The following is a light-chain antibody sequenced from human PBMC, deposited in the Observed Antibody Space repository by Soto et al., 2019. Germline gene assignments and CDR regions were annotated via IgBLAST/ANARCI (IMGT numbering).Light chain of an antibody. J-gene: IGKJ1*01. CDR1: QTISDW. CDR3: QQYSNYRWT. Sequence: DIHMTQSPSTLSASVLDRVTITCRASQTISDWLAWYQQKPGKAPKVLIYDASSLESGVPSRFSGSGSGTEFTLTISSLQPDDFATYYCQQYSNYRWTFGQGTKV. V-gene: IGKV1-5*01. CDR2: DAS.